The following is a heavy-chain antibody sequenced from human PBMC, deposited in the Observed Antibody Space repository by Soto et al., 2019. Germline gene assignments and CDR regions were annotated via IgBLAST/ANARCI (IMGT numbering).Heavy chain of an antibody. V-gene: IGHV4-39*01. D-gene: IGHD3-22*01. CDR1: GGSISTSRSY. J-gene: IGHJ4*02. CDR2: IYYSGST. Sequence: PSETLSLTCNVSGGSISTSRSYWAWIRQPPGKGLEWIGSIYYSGSTYYNPSLKSRVTISVDTSKNQFSLKLSSVTAADTAVYYCARQGMGLLTHYFDYWGQGTLVTVSS. CDR3: ARQGMGLLTHYFDY.